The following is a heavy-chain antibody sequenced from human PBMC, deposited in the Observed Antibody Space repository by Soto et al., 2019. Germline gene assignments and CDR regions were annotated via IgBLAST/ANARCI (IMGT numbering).Heavy chain of an antibody. Sequence: SETLSLTCTVSGGSISSYYWSWSRQPPGKGLEWIGYIYYSGSTNYNPSLKSRVTISVDTSKNQFSLRLSSVTAADTAVYYCARDLREYYYGSGSYRDHNNWFDPWGQGTLVTVSS. V-gene: IGHV4-59*01. CDR2: IYYSGST. J-gene: IGHJ5*02. CDR1: GGSISSYY. CDR3: ARDLREYYYGSGSYRDHNNWFDP. D-gene: IGHD3-10*01.